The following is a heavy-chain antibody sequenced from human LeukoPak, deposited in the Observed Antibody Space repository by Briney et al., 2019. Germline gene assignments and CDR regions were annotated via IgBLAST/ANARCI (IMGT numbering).Heavy chain of an antibody. CDR2: ISDSGGTT. J-gene: IGHJ4*02. CDR1: GFTFSNLA. V-gene: IGHV3-23*01. Sequence: PGGSLRLSCVASGFTFSNLAMGWVRQAPGKGLEWVSVISDSGGTTYYADSVKGQFTISRDNSRNTLYLQMNSLRVEDTAVYYCAKDARRSSGWYFFDHWGQGTLVTVSS. D-gene: IGHD6-19*01. CDR3: AKDARRSSGWYFFDH.